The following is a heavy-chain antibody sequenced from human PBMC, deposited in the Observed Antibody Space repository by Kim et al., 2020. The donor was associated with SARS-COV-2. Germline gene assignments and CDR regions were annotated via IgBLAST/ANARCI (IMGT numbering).Heavy chain of an antibody. V-gene: IGHV4-39*01. CDR3: ARHWGPYYYYGMDV. J-gene: IGHJ6*02. CDR1: GGSISSSSYY. CDR2: VDYSGST. Sequence: SETLSLTCTVSGGSISSSSYYWGWIRQPPGKGLEWIGSVDYSGSTSYNPSLKSRINIFVDMSKNQFSLKVTSVSAADTAVYYCARHWGPYYYYGMDVWGQGPTGTVFS. D-gene: IGHD3-16*01.